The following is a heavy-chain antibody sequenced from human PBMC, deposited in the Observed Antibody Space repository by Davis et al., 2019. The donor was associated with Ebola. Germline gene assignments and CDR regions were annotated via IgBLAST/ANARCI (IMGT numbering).Heavy chain of an antibody. CDR1: GGTFSSYA. CDR3: ARGNDYGAPWGMDV. D-gene: IGHD4-17*01. Sequence: SVKVSCKASGGTFSSYAISWVRQAPGQGLEWMGGIIPIFGTANYAQKFQGRVTITADESTSTAYMELSSLRSEDTAVYYCARGNDYGAPWGMDVWGQGTTVTVSS. J-gene: IGHJ6*02. CDR2: IIPIFGTA. V-gene: IGHV1-69*13.